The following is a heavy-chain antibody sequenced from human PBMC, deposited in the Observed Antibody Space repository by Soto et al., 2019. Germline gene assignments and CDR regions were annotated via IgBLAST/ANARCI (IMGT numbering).Heavy chain of an antibody. V-gene: IGHV4-39*01. J-gene: IGHJ4*02. CDR2: IYYSGRT. Sequence: QLQLQESGPGLVKPSETLSLTCTVSGGSISSSSYYWGWIRQPPGKGREWIGSIYYSGRTHYNPSLKSRVTISVDTSKNPFSLKLSSVPAADTAVYYCATPWFGAGDYWGQGTLVTVSS. D-gene: IGHD3-10*01. CDR3: ATPWFGAGDY. CDR1: GGSISSSSYY.